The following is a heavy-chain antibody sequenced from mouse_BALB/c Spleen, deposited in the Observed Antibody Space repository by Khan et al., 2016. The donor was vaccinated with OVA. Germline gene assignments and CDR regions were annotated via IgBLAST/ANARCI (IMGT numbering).Heavy chain of an antibody. Sequence: VQLQQSGPELVKPGTSVKMSCKASGYRIASYLIHWVKQVPGQGLEWIGYINPYNGATEYNERFKGKATLTSDKSSNTAYMELSSLTSEDSAVYYCARGNWQSYYFDFWGQGTTLTVSS. J-gene: IGHJ2*01. CDR3: ARGNWQSYYFDF. D-gene: IGHD4-1*01. CDR1: GYRIASYL. CDR2: INPYNGAT. V-gene: IGHV1S136*01.